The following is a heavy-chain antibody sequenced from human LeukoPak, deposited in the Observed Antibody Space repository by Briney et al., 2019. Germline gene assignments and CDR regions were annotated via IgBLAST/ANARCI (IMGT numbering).Heavy chain of an antibody. Sequence: GASVKVSCKASGYTFTSYDINWVRQATGQGLEWMGWMNPNSGNTGYAQKFQGRVTMTRNTSISTAYMELSSLRSEDTAVYYCARGYCSSTSCYGGRKILRKAVTYYYYGMDVWGQGTTVTVSS. CDR2: MNPNSGNT. CDR1: GYTFTSYD. J-gene: IGHJ6*02. D-gene: IGHD2-2*01. CDR3: ARGYCSSTSCYGGRKILRKAVTYYYYGMDV. V-gene: IGHV1-8*01.